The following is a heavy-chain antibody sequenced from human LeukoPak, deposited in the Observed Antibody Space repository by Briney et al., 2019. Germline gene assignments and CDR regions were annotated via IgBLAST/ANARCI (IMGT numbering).Heavy chain of an antibody. CDR1: GYTFTSNY. CDR2: IYPRDGST. J-gene: IGHJ4*02. V-gene: IGHV1-46*01. CDR3: ARDQEGFDY. Sequence: ASVNVSCKASGYTFTSNYIHWVRQAPGQGREWMGMIYPRDGSTSYAQKFQGRVTVTRDTSTSTVHMELSGLRSEDTAVYYCARDQEGFDYWGQGTLVTVSS.